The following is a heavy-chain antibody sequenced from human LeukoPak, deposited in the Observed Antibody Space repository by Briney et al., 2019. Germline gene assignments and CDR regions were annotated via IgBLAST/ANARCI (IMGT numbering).Heavy chain of an antibody. J-gene: IGHJ4*02. CDR1: GFTFSSYV. CDR2: ISGSGGST. V-gene: IGHV3-23*01. CDR3: ASLMGYCSSTSCQNFDY. Sequence: PGGSLRLSCAASGFTFSSYVMSWVRQAPGKGLEWVSAISGSGGSTYYADSVKGRFTISRDNSKNTLYLQMNSLRAEDTAVYYCASLMGYCSSTSCQNFDYWGQGTLVTVSS. D-gene: IGHD2-2*01.